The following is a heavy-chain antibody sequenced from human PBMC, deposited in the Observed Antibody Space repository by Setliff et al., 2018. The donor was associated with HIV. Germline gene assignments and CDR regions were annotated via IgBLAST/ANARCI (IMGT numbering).Heavy chain of an antibody. CDR2: INPADSDI. Sequence: GESLKISCKGSGYIFRNHWIGWVRQMPGKGLEWMGVINPADSDIRYRPSFQGQVTISADQSITTAYLQWRSLKTSDTAMYYCGIRYYYGSGSNNPFDFWGQGTLVTVPQ. V-gene: IGHV5-51*01. D-gene: IGHD3-10*01. J-gene: IGHJ4*02. CDR3: GIRYYYGSGSNNPFDF. CDR1: GYIFRNHW.